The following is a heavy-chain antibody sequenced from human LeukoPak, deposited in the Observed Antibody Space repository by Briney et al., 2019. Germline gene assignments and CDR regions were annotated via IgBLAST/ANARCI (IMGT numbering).Heavy chain of an antibody. V-gene: IGHV4-34*01. J-gene: IGHJ4*02. CDR2: INHSGIT. D-gene: IGHD3-22*01. CDR3: ARGAYYYDSSGYSPRLVY. Sequence: PSETLSLTCAVFGGSFSGYYLSWIRQPPRKGLEWIGEINHSGITNYNPSLKSRVTISVDTSKNQFSLKLSSVTAADTAVYYCARGAYYYDSSGYSPRLVYWGQGTLVTVSS. CDR1: GGSFSGYY.